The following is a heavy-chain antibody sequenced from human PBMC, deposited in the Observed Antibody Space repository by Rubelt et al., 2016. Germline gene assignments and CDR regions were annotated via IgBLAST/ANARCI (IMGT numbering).Heavy chain of an antibody. CDR3: ARGGDYGDY. CDR2: IYSGGAT. CDR1: GFTVSLNY. J-gene: IGHJ4*02. Sequence: ELQLVESGGGLVQPGGSLRLSCAASGFTVSLNYITWVRQAPGKGLEWVSVIYSGGATFYADSVKGRFTIPRHNSNNTVYLQRNSLGAEDTAVYYCARGGDYGDYWGQGTLVTVSS. D-gene: IGHD4-17*01. V-gene: IGHV3-53*04.